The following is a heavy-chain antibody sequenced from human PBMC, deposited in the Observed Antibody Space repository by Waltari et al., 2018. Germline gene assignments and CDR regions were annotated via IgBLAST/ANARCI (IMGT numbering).Heavy chain of an antibody. CDR1: GYTFTGYY. CDR2: INPNRGDK. Sequence: QVQLVQSGAEVKKPGASVKVSCKASGYTFTGYYMHWVRQAPGQGLEWMGWINPNRGDKSYVQEFQGRVTMTRDTSITTVYMELSRLRSDDTALYYCARGGGGGHFDYWGQGTLVTVSS. J-gene: IGHJ4*02. D-gene: IGHD3-10*01. CDR3: ARGGGGGHFDY. V-gene: IGHV1-2*02.